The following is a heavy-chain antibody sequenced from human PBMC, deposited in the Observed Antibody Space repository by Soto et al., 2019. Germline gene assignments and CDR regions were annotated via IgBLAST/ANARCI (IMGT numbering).Heavy chain of an antibody. J-gene: IGHJ4*02. CDR2: ISSSSSYI. Sequence: LKLSCAASGFTFSSYSMNWVRQSPGKGLEWVSSISSSSSYIYYADSVKGRFTISRDNAKNSLYLQMNSLRAEDTAVYYCARDPGIAVAGYWGQGTLVTVSS. V-gene: IGHV3-21*01. D-gene: IGHD6-19*01. CDR3: ARDPGIAVAGY. CDR1: GFTFSSYS.